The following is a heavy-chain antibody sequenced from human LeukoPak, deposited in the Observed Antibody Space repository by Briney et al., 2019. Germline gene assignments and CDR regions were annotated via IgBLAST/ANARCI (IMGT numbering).Heavy chain of an antibody. CDR2: IIPIFGTA. D-gene: IGHD4-11*01. J-gene: IGHJ5*02. CDR3: ARDRGTKGSIWFDP. Sequence: GSSVKVSCKASGGTFSSYAISWVRQAPGQGLEWMGGIIPIFGTANYAQKFQGRVTITTDESTSTAYMELSSLRSEDTAGYYCARDRGTKGSIWFDPWGQGTLVTVSS. CDR1: GGTFSSYA. V-gene: IGHV1-69*05.